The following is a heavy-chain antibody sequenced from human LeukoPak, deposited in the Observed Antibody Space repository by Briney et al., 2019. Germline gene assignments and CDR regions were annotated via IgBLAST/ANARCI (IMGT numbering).Heavy chain of an antibody. V-gene: IGHV3-74*01. D-gene: IGHD1-1*01. CDR1: GFTFSNYW. CDR3: ARGNAHAFDI. J-gene: IGHJ3*02. Sequence: GGSLRLSCAASGFTFSNYWMHWVRQAPGKGLVWVSRIHSDGSSTTTADSVKGRFTISRDNAENTLYLQMNSLRAEDTAVYFCARGNAHAFDIWGQGTMVTVSS. CDR2: IHSDGSST.